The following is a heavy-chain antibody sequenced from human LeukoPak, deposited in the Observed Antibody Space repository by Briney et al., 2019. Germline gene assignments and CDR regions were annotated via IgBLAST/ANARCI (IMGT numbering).Heavy chain of an antibody. Sequence: GGSLRLSCAASGFTFSSYAMHWVRQAPGKGLEWVAVLSYDGGNKYYADSVKGRFTISRDNAKSSLYLQMNCLRAEDTAVYSCARVGYSSSSIDYWGQGTLVTVSS. CDR2: LSYDGGNK. V-gene: IGHV3-30*04. CDR3: ARVGYSSSSIDY. J-gene: IGHJ4*02. D-gene: IGHD6-6*01. CDR1: GFTFSSYA.